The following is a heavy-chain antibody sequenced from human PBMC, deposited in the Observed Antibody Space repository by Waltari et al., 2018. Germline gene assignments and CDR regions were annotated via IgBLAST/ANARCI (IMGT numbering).Heavy chain of an antibody. J-gene: IGHJ4*02. D-gene: IGHD6-19*01. Sequence: QVQLQESGPGLVKPSGTLSLTCGVSRGSPSNINLWNWVRQAPGEGRERLGEIHSPGSRNYNPSLKGRLTMAVDKSNSQVAMGLKSVTAADTAVYYCATSSFVAVLDSWGQGTLVTVSS. V-gene: IGHV4-4*02. CDR3: ATSSFVAVLDS. CDR2: IHSPGSR. CDR1: RGSPSNINL.